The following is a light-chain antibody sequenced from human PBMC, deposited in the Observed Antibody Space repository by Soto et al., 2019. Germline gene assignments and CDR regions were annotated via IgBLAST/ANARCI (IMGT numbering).Light chain of an antibody. J-gene: IGKJ2*01. Sequence: EIVLTQSPGTLSLSPGERATLSCRASQSVSSSYLAWYQQKPGQAPRLLIYGASSRATGIPDRFSGSGSGTDFTLIISRLEPEDFAVYYCQQYGSSSYTFGQGTNLEI. CDR2: GAS. V-gene: IGKV3-20*01. CDR3: QQYGSSSYT. CDR1: QSVSSSY.